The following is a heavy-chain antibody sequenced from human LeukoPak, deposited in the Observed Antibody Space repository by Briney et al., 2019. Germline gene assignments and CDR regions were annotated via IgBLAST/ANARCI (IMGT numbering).Heavy chain of an antibody. V-gene: IGHV4-34*01. Sequence: KPSETLSLTCAVYGGSFSGYYWSWIRQPPGKGLEWIGEINHSGSTNYNPSLKSRVTISVDTSKNQFSLKLSSVTAADTAVYYCARGSSLTYYYDSSGSIGDYWGQGTLVTVSS. CDR3: ARGSSLTYYYDSSGSIGDY. CDR1: GGSFSGYY. J-gene: IGHJ4*02. CDR2: INHSGST. D-gene: IGHD3-22*01.